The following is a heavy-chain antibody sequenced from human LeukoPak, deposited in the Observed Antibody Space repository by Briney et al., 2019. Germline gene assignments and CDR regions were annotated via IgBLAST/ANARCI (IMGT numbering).Heavy chain of an antibody. V-gene: IGHV3-21*01. CDR1: GFTFSSYS. J-gene: IGHJ4*02. Sequence: GGSLRLSCAASGFTFSSYSMSWVRQAPGKGLEWVAYINNSGSYIYYADSVKRRFTISRDNTKNSLYLQMISLRAEDTVVYYCARGNYDSIGSTRNSRYYFDDWGQGTPVTVSS. CDR2: INNSGSYI. D-gene: IGHD3-22*01. CDR3: ARGNYDSIGSTRNSRYYFDD.